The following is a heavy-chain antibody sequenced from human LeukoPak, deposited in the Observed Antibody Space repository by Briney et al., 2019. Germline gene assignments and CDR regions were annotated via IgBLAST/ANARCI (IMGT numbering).Heavy chain of an antibody. CDR2: ISSSSSTI. D-gene: IGHD7-27*01. CDR3: ARCELGKGDWFDP. CDR1: GFIFSSYN. Sequence: GGSLRLSCVASGFIFSSYNINWVRQAPGKGLEWVSYISSSSSTIYYADSVKGRFTISRDNAKNSLYLQMNSLRAEDTAVYYCARCELGKGDWFDPWGQGTLVTVSS. J-gene: IGHJ5*02. V-gene: IGHV3-48*04.